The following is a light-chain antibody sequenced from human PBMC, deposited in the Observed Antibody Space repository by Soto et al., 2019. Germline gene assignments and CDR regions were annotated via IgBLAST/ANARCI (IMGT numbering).Light chain of an antibody. J-gene: IGKJ1*01. CDR2: GAS. CDR3: QQYGSSPWT. Sequence: EIVLTQSPGTLSLSPGERATLSCRASQSVSSSHLAWYQQKPGQAPRLLIYGASSRATGIPDRFSGSGSGTDFTLTISRLEPEDFAVYYCQQYGSSPWTFGQGTKVDTK. V-gene: IGKV3-20*01. CDR1: QSVSSSH.